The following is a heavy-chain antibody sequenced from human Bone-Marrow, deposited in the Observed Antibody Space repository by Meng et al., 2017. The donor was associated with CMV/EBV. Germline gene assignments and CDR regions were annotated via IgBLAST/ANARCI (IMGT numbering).Heavy chain of an antibody. Sequence: GGSLRLSCAASGFTFSNAWMNWVRQAPGKGLEWVSYISSSGSTIYYADSVKGRFAISRDNAKNSLYLQMNSLRAEDTAVYYCARGDIVVVPAATPFDYWGQGTLVTVSS. CDR3: ARGDIVVVPAATPFDY. D-gene: IGHD2-2*01. V-gene: IGHV3-48*04. CDR1: GFTFSNAW. CDR2: ISSSGSTI. J-gene: IGHJ4*02.